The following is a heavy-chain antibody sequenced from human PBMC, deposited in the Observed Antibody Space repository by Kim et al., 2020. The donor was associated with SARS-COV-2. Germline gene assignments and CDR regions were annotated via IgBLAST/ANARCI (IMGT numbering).Heavy chain of an antibody. V-gene: IGHV3-23*01. CDR1: GFTFSSSA. CDR2: ITGSGGTT. D-gene: IGHD3-10*01. J-gene: IGHJ4*02. CDR3: AKAPKVWGVITFDY. Sequence: GGSLRLSCVVSGFTFSSSAMSWVRQAPGKGLEWVSTITGSGGTTYYADSVKGRFTISRDNSKNTLSLQINSLTADDTAVYYCAKAPKVWGVITFDYWGQGTLVTVSS.